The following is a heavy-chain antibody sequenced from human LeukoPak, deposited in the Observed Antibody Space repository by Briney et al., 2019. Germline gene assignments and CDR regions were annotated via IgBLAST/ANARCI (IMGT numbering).Heavy chain of an antibody. Sequence: GGSLRLSCAASGFTFSSYATHWVRQAPGKGLEWVAVISYDGSNKYYADSVKCLFTISRDNSKNMLYMPMNSLRAEVTGVYYCAPIGLYPGYPGGWAHEFDYWGQGTLVTVSS. D-gene: IGHD6-19*01. CDR3: APIGLYPGYPGGWAHEFDY. J-gene: IGHJ4*02. CDR2: ISYDGSNK. V-gene: IGHV3-30-3*01. CDR1: GFTFSSYA.